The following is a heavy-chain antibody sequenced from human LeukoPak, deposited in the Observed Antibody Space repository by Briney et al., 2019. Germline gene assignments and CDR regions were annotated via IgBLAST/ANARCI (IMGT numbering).Heavy chain of an antibody. J-gene: IGHJ3*02. CDR2: INPKSGGT. CDR1: GYTFTGYH. D-gene: IGHD1-26*01. CDR3: ARDSGWEVVLYASEI. Sequence: ASVKVSCKASGYTFTGYHIHWVRQAPAQGLEWMGWINPKSGGTNYAQKFEGWVTMTRDTSMSTVYMELSRLKSDDTAVYYCARDSGWEVVLYASEIWGQGTMVTVSS. V-gene: IGHV1-2*04.